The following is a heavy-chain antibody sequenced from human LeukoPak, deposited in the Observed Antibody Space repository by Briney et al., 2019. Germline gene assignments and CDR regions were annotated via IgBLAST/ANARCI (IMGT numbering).Heavy chain of an antibody. V-gene: IGHV5-51*01. Sequence: GESLKISCKGSGYSFTSYWIGWVRQMPGKGLEWMWIIYPGDSDTRYSPSFQCQVTISADKSISTAYLQWSSLKASDTAMYYCARHHRPLYSSSYYFDYWGQGTLVTVSS. D-gene: IGHD6-6*01. CDR1: GYSFTSYW. CDR2: IYPGDSDT. CDR3: ARHHRPLYSSSYYFDY. J-gene: IGHJ4*02.